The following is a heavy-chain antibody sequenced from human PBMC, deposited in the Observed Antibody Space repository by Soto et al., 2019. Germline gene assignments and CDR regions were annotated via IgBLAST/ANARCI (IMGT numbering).Heavy chain of an antibody. CDR2: ISYDGSNK. J-gene: IGHJ6*02. D-gene: IGHD3-3*01. V-gene: IGHV3-30*18. CDR1: GFTFSSYG. Sequence: PGGSLILSCAASGFTFSSYGMHWVRQAPGKGLEWVAVISYDGSNKYYADSVKGRFTISRDNSKNTLYLQMNSLRAEDTAVYYCANFPYYDFALDVWGQGTTVTVSS. CDR3: ANFPYYDFALDV.